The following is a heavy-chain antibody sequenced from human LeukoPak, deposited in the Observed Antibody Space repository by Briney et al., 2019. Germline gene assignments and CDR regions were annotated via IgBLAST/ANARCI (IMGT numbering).Heavy chain of an antibody. CDR3: AKGLMGATPYYFDY. CDR2: MNYDGSST. V-gene: IGHV3-74*01. Sequence: GGSLRLSCAASGLTLSNYWMHWVRQAPGKGLVWVSRMNYDGSSTTYADSVKGRFTISRDNAKNTLYLQMNSLRADDTAVYYCAKGLMGATPYYFDYWGQGTLVTVSS. D-gene: IGHD1-26*01. CDR1: GLTLSNYW. J-gene: IGHJ4*02.